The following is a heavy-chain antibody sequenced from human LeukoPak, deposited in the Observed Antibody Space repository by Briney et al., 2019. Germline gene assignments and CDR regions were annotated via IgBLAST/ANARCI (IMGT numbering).Heavy chain of an antibody. D-gene: IGHD3-22*01. Sequence: SETLSLTCTVSGGSISSSSYYWGWIRQPPGKGLEWIGSIYYSGSTYYNPSLKSRVTISVDTSMNQFSLKLSSVTAADTAVYYCASGDYYDSSGYYYGYWGQGTLVTVSS. CDR3: ASGDYYDSSGYYYGY. V-gene: IGHV4-39*07. J-gene: IGHJ4*02. CDR2: IYYSGST. CDR1: GGSISSSSYY.